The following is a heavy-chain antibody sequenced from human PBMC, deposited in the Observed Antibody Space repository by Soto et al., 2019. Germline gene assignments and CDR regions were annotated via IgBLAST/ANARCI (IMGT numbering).Heavy chain of an antibody. V-gene: IGHV4-59*01. CDR1: GGSISSYY. CDR2: IHYSGNT. Sequence: TCTVSGGSISSYYWSWIRQPPGKGLEWIGYIHYSGNTNYNPSLKSRVTISVDMSKNLSLKLSSVTAADTAVYYCARQRSDYSYYYGMDVWGQGTTVTVSS. J-gene: IGHJ6*02. CDR3: ARQRSDYSYYYGMDV. D-gene: IGHD6-25*01.